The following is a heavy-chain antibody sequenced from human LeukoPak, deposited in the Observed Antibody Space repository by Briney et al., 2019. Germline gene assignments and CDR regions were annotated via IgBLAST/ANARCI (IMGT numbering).Heavy chain of an antibody. V-gene: IGHV3-23*01. CDR1: GFTFSRYA. D-gene: IGHD6-19*01. CDR3: ARSRGSSGRYYFDY. J-gene: IGHJ4*02. Sequence: GGSLRLSCAASGFTFSRYAMSWVRQAPGKGLEWVSVISGSGGSTDYADSVKGRFTISRDNSKNTLYLQMNSLRADDTAVSYCARSRGSSGRYYFDYWGQGTLVTVSS. CDR2: ISGSGGST.